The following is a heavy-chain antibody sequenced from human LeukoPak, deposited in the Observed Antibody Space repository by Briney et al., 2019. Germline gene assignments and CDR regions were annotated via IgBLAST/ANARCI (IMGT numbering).Heavy chain of an antibody. J-gene: IGHJ4*02. CDR3: ARDVSIAVAGDYYFDY. CDR1: GYTFTGYY. D-gene: IGHD6-19*01. CDR2: INPNSGGT. Sequence: ASVKVSCKASGYTFTGYYMHWVRQAPGQGLEWMGWINPNSGGTNYAQKFQGRVTMTRDTSISTAYMELSRLRSDDTAVYYCARDVSIAVAGDYYFDYWGQGTLVTVSS. V-gene: IGHV1-2*02.